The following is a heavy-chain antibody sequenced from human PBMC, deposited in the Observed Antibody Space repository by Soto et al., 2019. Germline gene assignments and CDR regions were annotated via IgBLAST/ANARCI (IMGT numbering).Heavy chain of an antibody. CDR1: GFAFSSYT. CDR2: ITYNGNE. CDR3: ARELMPAAGSGDFYAMDV. V-gene: IGHV3-30*04. Sequence: GGSLRLSCAASGFAFSSYTMHWVRQAPGKGLEWVAVITYNGNEYYTDSVRGRFTISRDSSRTTVYLQMNSLRPGDTALYYCARELMPAAGSGDFYAMDVWGQGTTVTVSS. J-gene: IGHJ6*02. D-gene: IGHD6-13*01.